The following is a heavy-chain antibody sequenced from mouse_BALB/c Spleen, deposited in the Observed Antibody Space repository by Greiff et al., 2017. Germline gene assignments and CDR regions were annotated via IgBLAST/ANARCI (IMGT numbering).Heavy chain of an antibody. D-gene: IGHD2-1*01. Sequence: EVQLVESGPGLVKPSQSLSLTCSVTGYSITSGYYWNWIRQFPGNKLEWMGYISYDGSNNYNPSLKNRISITRDTSKNQFFLKLNSVTTEDTATYYCARDLYGNPWFAYWGQGTLVTVSA. CDR2: ISYDGSN. CDR1: GYSITSGYY. J-gene: IGHJ3*01. V-gene: IGHV3-6*02. CDR3: ARDLYGNPWFAY.